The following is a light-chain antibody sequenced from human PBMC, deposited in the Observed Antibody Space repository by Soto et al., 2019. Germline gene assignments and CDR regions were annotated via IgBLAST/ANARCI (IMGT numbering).Light chain of an antibody. J-gene: IGLJ3*02. CDR2: DVN. CDR3: SSYTSSSTLGV. Sequence: QSALNQPASESGSPGQSITISCTGSSSDVGGYNYVSWYQQHPGKAPKLIIYDVNNRPSGVSDRFSGSKSGNTASMTISGLQAEDEADYYCSSYTSSSTLGVFGGGTKVTVL. CDR1: SSDVGGYNY. V-gene: IGLV2-14*03.